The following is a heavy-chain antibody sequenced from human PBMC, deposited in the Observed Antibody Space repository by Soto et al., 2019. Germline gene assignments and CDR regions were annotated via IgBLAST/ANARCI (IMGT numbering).Heavy chain of an antibody. CDR3: ARQWGSIFGLVPDYGLDS. J-gene: IGHJ6*02. CDR2: INEDGSER. V-gene: IGHV3-7*01. CDR1: GFTFTTYS. D-gene: IGHD3-3*01. Sequence: HPGGSLRLSCVASGFTFTTYSMTWVRQGPGKGLEWVANINEDGSERSYVDSVKGRFLISRDNADSSLYLYMNRVKVEDTAVYFCARQWGSIFGLVPDYGLDSWGQGTTVTVSS.